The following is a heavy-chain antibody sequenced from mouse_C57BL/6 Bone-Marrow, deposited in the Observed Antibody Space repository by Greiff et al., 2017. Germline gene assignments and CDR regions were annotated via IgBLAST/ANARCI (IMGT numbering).Heavy chain of an antibody. CDR1: GYTFTSYG. CDR2: IYPRSGNT. J-gene: IGHJ1*03. Sequence: QVQLQQSGAELARPGASVKLSCKASGYTFTSYGISWVKQRTRQGLEWIGEIYPRSGNTYYNEKFKGKATLTSDKSSSTAYLGLRRLTSEDSAVYFCASSYWYFDVWGTGTTVTVSS. V-gene: IGHV1-81*01. CDR3: ASSYWYFDV.